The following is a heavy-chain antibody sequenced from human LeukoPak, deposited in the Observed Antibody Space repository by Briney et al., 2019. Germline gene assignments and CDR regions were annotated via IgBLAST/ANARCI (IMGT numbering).Heavy chain of an antibody. CDR3: AKDYYYDSSGYYLPPGRPFDI. V-gene: IGHV3-9*01. CDR2: ISWNSGSI. J-gene: IGHJ3*02. Sequence: GGFLRLSCAASGFTFDDYAMHWVRQAPGKGLEWVSGISWNSGSIGYADSVKGRFTISRDNAKNSLYLQMNSLRAEDTALYYCAKDYYYDSSGYYLPPGRPFDIWGQGTMVTVSS. CDR1: GFTFDDYA. D-gene: IGHD3-22*01.